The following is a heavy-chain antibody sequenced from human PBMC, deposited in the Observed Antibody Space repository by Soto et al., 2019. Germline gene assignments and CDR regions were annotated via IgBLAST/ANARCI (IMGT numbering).Heavy chain of an antibody. J-gene: IGHJ2*01. D-gene: IGHD2-2*01. CDR3: ARAPTPIVVVPAAMGLWYFDL. CDR2: IIPIFGTA. Sequence: SVKVSCKASGGTFSSYAISWVRQAPGQGLEWMGGIIPIFGTANYAQKFQGRVTITADESTSTAYMELSSLRSEDTAVYYCARAPTPIVVVPAAMGLWYFDLWGRGTLVTVSS. CDR1: GGTFSSYA. V-gene: IGHV1-69*13.